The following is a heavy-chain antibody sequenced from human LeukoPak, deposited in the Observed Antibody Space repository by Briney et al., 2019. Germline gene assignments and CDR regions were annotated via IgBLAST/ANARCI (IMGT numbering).Heavy chain of an antibody. V-gene: IGHV4-39*07. CDR1: GGAISSSSYY. CDR3: ARQVDMDV. J-gene: IGHJ6*03. Sequence: SETLSLTCTVSGGAISSSSYYWGWIRPPPGKGLEWIGSIYYSGSTYYNPSLKSRVTISVDTSKNQFSLKLSSVTAADTAVYYCARQVDMDVWGKGTTVTVSS. CDR2: IYYSGST.